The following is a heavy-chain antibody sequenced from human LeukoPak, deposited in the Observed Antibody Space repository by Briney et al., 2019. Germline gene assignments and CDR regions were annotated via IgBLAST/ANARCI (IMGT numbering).Heavy chain of an antibody. CDR2: ISSSGSTK. V-gene: IGHV3-48*03. CDR1: GFTFSSYE. D-gene: IGHD6-19*01. CDR3: ARSTAVAGEYYSDY. Sequence: GGSLRLSCAASGFTFSSYEMNWVRQAPGKGLEWVSYISSSGSTKYYADSVKGRFTISRDNAKNSLYLQMNSLRAEDTAVYYCARSTAVAGEYYSDYWGQGTLVTVSS. J-gene: IGHJ4*02.